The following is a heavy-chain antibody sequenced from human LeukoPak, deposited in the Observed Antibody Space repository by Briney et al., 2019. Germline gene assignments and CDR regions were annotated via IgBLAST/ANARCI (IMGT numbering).Heavy chain of an antibody. D-gene: IGHD3-22*01. CDR2: IYYSGST. CDR1: GGSISSYY. Sequence: PSETLSLTCTVSGGSISSYYWSWIRQPPGKGLEWIGYIYYSGSTNYNPSLKSRVTISVDTSKNQFSLKLSSVTAADTAVYYCARAFYDSSGYYSGFDPWGQGTLVTVSS. CDR3: ARAFYDSSGYYSGFDP. V-gene: IGHV4-59*01. J-gene: IGHJ5*02.